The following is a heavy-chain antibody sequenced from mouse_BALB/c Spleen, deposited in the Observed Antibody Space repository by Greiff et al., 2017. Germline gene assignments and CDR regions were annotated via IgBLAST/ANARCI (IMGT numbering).Heavy chain of an antibody. Sequence: QVQLQQSGPGLVAPSQSLSITCTVSGFSLTSYGVHWVRQPPGKGLEWLGVIWAGGSTNYNSALMSRLSISKDNSKSQVFLKMNSLQTDDTAMYYCARERGTVAYYFDYWGQGTTLTVSS. CDR1: GFSLTSYG. CDR3: ARERGTVAYYFDY. J-gene: IGHJ2*01. V-gene: IGHV2-9*02. CDR2: IWAGGST. D-gene: IGHD1-1*01.